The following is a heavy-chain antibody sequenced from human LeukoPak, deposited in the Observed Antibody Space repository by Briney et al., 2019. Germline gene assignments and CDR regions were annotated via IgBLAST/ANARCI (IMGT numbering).Heavy chain of an antibody. CDR3: TKTTTGYSSGQYPGWPADH. D-gene: IGHD3-22*01. V-gene: IGHV3-23*01. CDR1: GFTFNNYA. CDR2: IFGSGGSA. J-gene: IGHJ4*02. Sequence: PGGSLRLSCTASGFTFNNYAMYWVRQAPRKGLEWVAGIFGSGGSAHYADSVKGRFTISRDNSKNTVYLQVDSLRGEDTALYYCTKTTTGYSSGQYPGWPADHWGQGALVTVSS.